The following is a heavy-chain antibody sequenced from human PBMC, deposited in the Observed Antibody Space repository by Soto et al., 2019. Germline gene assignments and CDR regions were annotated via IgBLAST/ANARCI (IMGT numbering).Heavy chain of an antibody. V-gene: IGHV1-69*02. J-gene: IGHJ4*02. CDR1: GGTFSNST. CDR2: LIPILGLA. CDR3: ARFKLGDDY. Sequence: QVQLVQSGAEVRKPGSSVKVSCQASGGTFSNSTVTWVRQAPGQGLEWMGRLIPILGLANYAQKFRGRLTITADKSTTTAYMELRSLRSEDTAMHYCARFKLGDDYWGQGTLVTVSS. D-gene: IGHD5-12*01.